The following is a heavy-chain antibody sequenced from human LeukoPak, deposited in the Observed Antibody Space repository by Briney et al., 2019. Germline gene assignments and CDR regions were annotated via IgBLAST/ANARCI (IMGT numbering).Heavy chain of an antibody. CDR3: ARAGIAAAAFDY. Sequence: ASVKVSCKAPGGTFSSYAISWVRQAPGQGLEWMGRIIPIFGTANYAQKFQGRVTITTDESTSTAYMELSSLRSEDTAVYYCARAGIAAAAFDYWGQGTLVTVSS. CDR1: GGTFSSYA. CDR2: IIPIFGTA. D-gene: IGHD6-13*01. J-gene: IGHJ4*02. V-gene: IGHV1-69*05.